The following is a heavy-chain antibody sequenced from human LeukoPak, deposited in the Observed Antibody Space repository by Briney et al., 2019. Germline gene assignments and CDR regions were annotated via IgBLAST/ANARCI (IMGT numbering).Heavy chain of an antibody. CDR2: IYYSGST. J-gene: IGHJ5*02. CDR1: GGSFSGYY. CDR3: ARGGSYSPWFDP. Sequence: PSETLSLTCAVYGGSFSGYYWSWIRRPPGKGLEWIGYIYYSGSTNYNPSLKGRVTISVDTSKNQFSLKLSSVTAADTAVYYCARGGSYSPWFDPWGQGTLVTVSS. D-gene: IGHD1-26*01. V-gene: IGHV4-59*01.